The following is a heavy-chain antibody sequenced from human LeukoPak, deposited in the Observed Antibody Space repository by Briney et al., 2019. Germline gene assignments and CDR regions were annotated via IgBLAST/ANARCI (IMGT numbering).Heavy chain of an antibody. CDR2: ISAYNGNI. CDR3: AREPIGYCSGGSCYPATNWFDP. CDR1: GGTFSSYA. Sequence: VASVKVSCKASGGTFSSYAISRVRQAPGQGLEWMGWISAYNGNINYAQKLQGRVTMTTDTSTSTAYMELRSLRSDDTAVYYCAREPIGYCSGGSCYPATNWFDPWGQGTLVTVSS. V-gene: IGHV1-18*01. D-gene: IGHD2-15*01. J-gene: IGHJ5*02.